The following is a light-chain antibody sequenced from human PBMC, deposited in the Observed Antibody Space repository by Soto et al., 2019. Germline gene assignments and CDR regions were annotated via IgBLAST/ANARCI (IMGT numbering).Light chain of an antibody. CDR1: QSISSW. J-gene: IGKJ4*01. CDR2: KAS. CDR3: QQYNSYPLT. Sequence: DIQLTQSPSFLSASVGDRVTITCRATQSISSWLAWYQQKPGEAPQLLIYKASNLESGVPSRFSGSGSGTDFTLTISSLQPDDFATYYCQQYNSYPLTFGGGTKVDIK. V-gene: IGKV1-5*03.